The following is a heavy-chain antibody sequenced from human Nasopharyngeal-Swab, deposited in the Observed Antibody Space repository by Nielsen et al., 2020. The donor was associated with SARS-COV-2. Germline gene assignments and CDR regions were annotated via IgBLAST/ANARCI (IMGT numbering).Heavy chain of an antibody. D-gene: IGHD3-3*01. CDR2: IGRYGTDI. CDR1: GFTFRDYS. V-gene: IGHV3-21*01. J-gene: IGHJ6*02. Sequence: GGSLRLSWAASGFTFRDYSMIWVRQAPGRGLEWVSSIGRYGTDIFHADSVKGRFSVFRVAANKSIYLQMRSLRAEDTAVYYCARGTVFGVANGMDVWGQGTTVTVSS. CDR3: ARGTVFGVANGMDV.